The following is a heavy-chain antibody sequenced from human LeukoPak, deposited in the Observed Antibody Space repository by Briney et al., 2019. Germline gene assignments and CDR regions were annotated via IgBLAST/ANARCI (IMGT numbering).Heavy chain of an antibody. D-gene: IGHD2-21*02. Sequence: GGSLRLSCAASGFTFSSYSMNWVRQAPGKGLEWVSSISSSSSYIYYADSVKGRFTISRDNATESLYLQLNSLRAEDTAVYYCAKWGPYCVGDYCPALDSWGPGTLVTVSS. CDR1: GFTFSSYS. J-gene: IGHJ4*02. V-gene: IGHV3-21*01. CDR3: AKWGPYCVGDYCPALDS. CDR2: ISSSSSYI.